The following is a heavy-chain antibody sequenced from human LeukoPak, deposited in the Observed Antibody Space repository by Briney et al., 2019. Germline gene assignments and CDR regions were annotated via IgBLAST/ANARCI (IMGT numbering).Heavy chain of an antibody. J-gene: IGHJ4*02. CDR3: ARDSDWVLYDY. CDR1: GFTFSSYW. D-gene: IGHD3/OR15-3a*01. V-gene: IGHV3-74*01. Sequence: PGGSLRLSCAASGFTFSSYWMHWVRQAPGKGLVWVSRINNNGSRTSYADSVKGRFTISRDNAKNTLYLQMNSLRAEDTAVYYCARDSDWVLYDYWGQGTLVAVSS. CDR2: INNNGSRT.